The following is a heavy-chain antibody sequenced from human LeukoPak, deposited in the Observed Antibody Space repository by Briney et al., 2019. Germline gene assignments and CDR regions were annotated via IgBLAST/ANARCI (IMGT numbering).Heavy chain of an antibody. Sequence: PSETLSLTCTVSGGSISSYYWSWIRQPPGKGLEWIGYIYYSGSTNYNPSLKSRVTISVDTSKNQFSLKLSSVTAADTAVYYCARGVTVYYYGMDVWGQGTTVTVSS. D-gene: IGHD4-17*01. CDR3: ARGVTVYYYGMDV. CDR1: GGSISSYY. V-gene: IGHV4-59*01. J-gene: IGHJ6*02. CDR2: IYYSGST.